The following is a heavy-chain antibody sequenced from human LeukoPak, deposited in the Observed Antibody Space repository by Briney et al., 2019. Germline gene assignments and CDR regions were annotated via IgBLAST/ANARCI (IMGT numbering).Heavy chain of an antibody. J-gene: IGHJ4*02. V-gene: IGHV3-48*04. CDR1: GFTFSSYS. D-gene: IGHD6-13*01. CDR3: ARGPGIAAAGTGY. CDR2: ISSSGSTI. Sequence: PGGSLRLSCAASGFTFSSYSMNWVRQAPGKGLEWVSYISSSGSTIYYADSVKGRFTISRDNAKNSLYLQMNSLRAEDTAVYYCARGPGIAAAGTGYWGQGTLVTVSS.